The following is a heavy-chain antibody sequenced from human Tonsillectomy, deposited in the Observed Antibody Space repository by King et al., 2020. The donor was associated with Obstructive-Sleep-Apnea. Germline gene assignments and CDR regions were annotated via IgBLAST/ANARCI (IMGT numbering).Heavy chain of an antibody. Sequence: VQLVESGGGLVQPGGSLRLSCAASGFTVSSNYMSWVRQAPGKGLEWVSVIYSDGSTYYADSVKCRFTISRDHSKNTLYLQMDSLRAEDTAVYYCARLWQQWKSEFVYWGQGTLVTVSS. D-gene: IGHD6-19*01. CDR2: IYSDGST. J-gene: IGHJ4*02. CDR3: ARLWQQWKSEFVY. V-gene: IGHV3-66*04. CDR1: GFTVSSNY.